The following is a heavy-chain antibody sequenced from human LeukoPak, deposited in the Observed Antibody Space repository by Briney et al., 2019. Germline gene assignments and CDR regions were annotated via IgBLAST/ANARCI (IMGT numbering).Heavy chain of an antibody. CDR3: ARVIDGYNDAYDI. Sequence: ASVKVSCKASGYTFSNYNIHWLRQAPGQGLEWMGIVNPSGDSTNYAQNFQGRVTMAGDTSTSTVYMELSSLRSEDTAVYYCARVIDGYNDAYDIWGQGTMVTVTS. V-gene: IGHV1-46*01. J-gene: IGHJ3*02. CDR2: VNPSGDST. CDR1: GYTFSNYN. D-gene: IGHD5-24*01.